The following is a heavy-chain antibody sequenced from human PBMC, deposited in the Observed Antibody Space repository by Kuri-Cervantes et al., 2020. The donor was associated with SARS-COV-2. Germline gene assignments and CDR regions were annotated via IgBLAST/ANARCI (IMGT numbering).Heavy chain of an antibody. V-gene: IGHV3-33*08. J-gene: IGHJ4*02. CDR2: MWYDGTNK. Sequence: GESLKISCAASGFSFSSYGFHWVRQAPGKGLEWVAVMWYDGTNKFYADSVKGRFTIFRDNSKNTVYLQMDSLRGEDTATYYCARDGNYYDSTDHAIDSWCQGTLVTVSS. D-gene: IGHD3-22*01. CDR3: ARDGNYYDSTDHAIDS. CDR1: GFSFSSYG.